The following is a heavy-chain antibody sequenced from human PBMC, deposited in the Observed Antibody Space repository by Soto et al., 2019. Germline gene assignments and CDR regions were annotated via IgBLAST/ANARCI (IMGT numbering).Heavy chain of an antibody. D-gene: IGHD4-17*01. CDR3: ARDFYGDYVWFDP. CDR2: INVGNGNT. CDR1: GYTFTTYS. J-gene: IGHJ5*02. V-gene: IGHV1-3*01. Sequence: ASVKVSCKASGYTFTTYSMHWVRQAPGQRLEWMGWINVGNGNTKYSQKFQGRVTITTDTSTSTAYMELRILRSEDTAVYYCARDFYGDYVWFDPWGQGTLVTVSS.